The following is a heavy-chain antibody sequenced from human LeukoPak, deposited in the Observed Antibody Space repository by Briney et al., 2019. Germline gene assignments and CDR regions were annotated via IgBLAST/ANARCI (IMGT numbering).Heavy chain of an antibody. V-gene: IGHV3-21*01. D-gene: IGHD3-16*02. CDR1: GFTFSSYS. CDR3: ARDYDYVCGSYRYRTHFDY. Sequence: GGSLRLSCAASGFTFSSYSMNWVRQAPGKGLEWVSSISSSSSYIYYADSVKGRFTISRDNAKNSLYLQMNSLRAEDTAVYYCARDYDYVCGSYRYRTHFDYWGQGTLVTVSS. CDR2: ISSSSSYI. J-gene: IGHJ4*02.